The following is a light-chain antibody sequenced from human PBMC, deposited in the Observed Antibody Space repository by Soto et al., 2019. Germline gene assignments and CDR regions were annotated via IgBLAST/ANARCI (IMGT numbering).Light chain of an antibody. CDR1: QSIAANY. CDR3: QQYGTAPLT. CDR2: VTS. J-gene: IGKJ4*01. Sequence: EIVLTQSPGSLSLSPGERATLSCRASQSIAANYLAWYQQKPGQAPRLLIYVTSSRVTGIPDRFSGSGSGTDFTLTIRRLEPEDFAVYYCQQYGTAPLTFGGGTKVEIK. V-gene: IGKV3-20*01.